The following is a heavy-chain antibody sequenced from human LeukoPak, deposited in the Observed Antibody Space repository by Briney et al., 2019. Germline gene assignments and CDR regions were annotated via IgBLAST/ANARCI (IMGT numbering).Heavy chain of an antibody. CDR1: GYTFTGYY. CDR3: ARDPSSALLAYCGGDCYSGY. J-gene: IGHJ4*02. V-gene: IGHV1-2*06. Sequence: ASVKVSCKASGYTFTGYYMHWVRQAHGQGLEWMGRINPNSGGTNYAQKFQGRVTRTRDTSISTADMELSRLRSDDTAVYYCARDPSSALLAYCGGDCYSGYWGQGTLVTVSS. D-gene: IGHD2-21*02. CDR2: INPNSGGT.